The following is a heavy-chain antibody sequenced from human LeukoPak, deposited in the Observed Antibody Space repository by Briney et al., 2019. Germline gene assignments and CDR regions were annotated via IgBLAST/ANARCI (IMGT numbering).Heavy chain of an antibody. D-gene: IGHD1-26*01. Sequence: ASVKVSCKASGYSFTGYYMHWVRQAPGQGLEWMGWINPDSDGTKYAQKFQGRVTMTRDTSISLVYMELSRLRLDDTAVYFCARGGGPTPTSGFDYWGQGTLVTVSS. CDR1: GYSFTGYY. V-gene: IGHV1-2*02. CDR2: INPDSDGT. J-gene: IGHJ4*02. CDR3: ARGGGPTPTSGFDY.